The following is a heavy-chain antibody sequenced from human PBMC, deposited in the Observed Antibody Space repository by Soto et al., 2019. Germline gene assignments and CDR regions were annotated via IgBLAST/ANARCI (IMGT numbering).Heavy chain of an antibody. CDR1: GGSFSGYY. J-gene: IGHJ6*02. Sequence: SETLSLTCAVYGGSFSGYYWSWIRQPPGKGLEWIGEVNHSGSTNYNPSLKSRVTISVDTSKNQFSLKLSSVTAADTAVYYCASGRARDYYYYGMDVWGQGTTVTVSS. CDR2: VNHSGST. V-gene: IGHV4-34*01. CDR3: ASGRARDYYYYGMDV.